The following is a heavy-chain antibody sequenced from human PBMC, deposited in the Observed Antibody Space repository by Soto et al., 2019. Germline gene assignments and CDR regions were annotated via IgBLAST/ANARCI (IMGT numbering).Heavy chain of an antibody. CDR3: AKDHLNYDILTGPDY. Sequence: SETLSLTCAVYGGSFSGYYWSWIRQPPGKGLEWIGEINHSGSTNYNPSLKSRVTISVDTSKNQFSLKLSSVTAADTAVYYCAKDHLNYDILTGPDYWGQGTLVTVSS. D-gene: IGHD3-9*01. CDR1: GGSFSGYY. V-gene: IGHV4-34*01. J-gene: IGHJ4*02. CDR2: INHSGST.